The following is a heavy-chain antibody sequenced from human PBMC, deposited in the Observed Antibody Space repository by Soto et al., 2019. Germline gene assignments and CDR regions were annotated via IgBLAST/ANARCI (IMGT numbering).Heavy chain of an antibody. CDR1: GASITSHY. V-gene: IGHV4-4*07. CDR3: ARSSGDDFFYYGMDV. CDR2: VYARGAT. D-gene: IGHD4-17*01. Sequence: QVELQESGPGLVKPSETLSLTCSVSGASITSHYWNWIRQSAGEGLQWIGRVYARGATNYNPSLKSRVTISGDTSKNPFSLKLTSVTAADTAVYYCARSSGDDFFYYGMDVWGHGTTVTVSS. J-gene: IGHJ6*02.